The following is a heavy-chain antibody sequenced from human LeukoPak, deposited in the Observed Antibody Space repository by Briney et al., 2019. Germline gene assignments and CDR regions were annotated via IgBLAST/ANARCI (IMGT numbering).Heavy chain of an antibody. V-gene: IGHV1-69*01. Sequence: GFSVKVSCKASGGTFSSYAISWVRQAPGQGLEWMGGIIPIFGTANYAQKFQGRVTITADESTSTAYMELSSLRSEDTAVYYCARESPLGYCSSTSCYGWFDPWGQGTLVTVSS. CDR1: GGTFSSYA. J-gene: IGHJ5*02. CDR3: ARESPLGYCSSTSCYGWFDP. D-gene: IGHD2-2*01. CDR2: IIPIFGTA.